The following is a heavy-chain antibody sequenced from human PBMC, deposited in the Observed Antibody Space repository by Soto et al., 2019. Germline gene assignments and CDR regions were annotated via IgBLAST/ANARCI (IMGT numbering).Heavy chain of an antibody. Sequence: SETLSLTLTVSGDSVSSGDYSWSWIRQPPGKGLEWIGYIYHTGSTNYGPSLKSRVTISVDTSRKQFSLKLRSVTAADTAVYYCARDVLGGVSYGLGDDSWGQGTLVTVSS. CDR1: GDSVSSGDYS. V-gene: IGHV4-61*08. CDR2: IYHTGST. D-gene: IGHD1-26*01. CDR3: ARDVLGGVSYGLGDDS. J-gene: IGHJ4*02.